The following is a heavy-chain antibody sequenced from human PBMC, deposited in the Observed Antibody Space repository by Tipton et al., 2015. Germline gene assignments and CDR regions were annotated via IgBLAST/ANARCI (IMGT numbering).Heavy chain of an antibody. D-gene: IGHD3-10*01. Sequence: TLSLTCNVSSGSISSGGYYWSWIRQHPGKGLEWIGYMLYSGNTYYNSSLKSRLTISVDTSNKQFSLKLRSVTAADTAVYYCARFPLGSLARGSGDYWGRGTLVTVSS. CDR3: ARFPLGSLARGSGDY. J-gene: IGHJ4*02. CDR2: MLYSGNT. CDR1: SGSISSGGYY. V-gene: IGHV4-31*03.